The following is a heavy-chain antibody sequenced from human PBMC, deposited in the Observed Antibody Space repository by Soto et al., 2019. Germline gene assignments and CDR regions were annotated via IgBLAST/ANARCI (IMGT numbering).Heavy chain of an antibody. CDR3: ARLDPGGNSESEYFQH. CDR2: IYYSGST. CDR1: GGSISSYY. D-gene: IGHD2-21*02. J-gene: IGHJ1*01. V-gene: IGHV4-59*08. Sequence: QVQLQESGPGLVKPSETLSLTCTVSGGSISSYYWSWIRQPPGKGLEWIGYIYYSGSTNYNPSLTGRVTISVATSKNQFALKLSSVTAADTAVYYCARLDPGGNSESEYFQHWGQGTLVTVSS.